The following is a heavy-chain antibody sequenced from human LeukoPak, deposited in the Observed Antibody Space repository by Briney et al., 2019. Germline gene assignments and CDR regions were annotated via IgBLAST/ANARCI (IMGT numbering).Heavy chain of an antibody. CDR3: ARQRTAPPIYEYYGMDV. CDR1: SDYITSYY. J-gene: IGHJ6*02. CDR2: ISHSGTP. V-gene: IGHV4-59*08. D-gene: IGHD3-9*01. Sequence: SETLSLTCTVSSDYITSYYWSWIRQPPGKGLEWVGYISHSGTPTYNPSLRGRVTISLGTSKTHFSLRLSSVTAADTAVYYCARQRTAPPIYEYYGMDVWGHGTTVTVSS.